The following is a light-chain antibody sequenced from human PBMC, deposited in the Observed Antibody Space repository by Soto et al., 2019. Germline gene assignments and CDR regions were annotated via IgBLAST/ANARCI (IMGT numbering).Light chain of an antibody. J-gene: IGLJ1*01. CDR3: SSYTTTRTNV. Sequence: QSALTQPPSVSGSPGQSVAISCTGTSSDVGSYNRVSWYQQPPGTAPKLMIYDVSDRPSGVPDRFSGSKSGNTASLTISGLQAEDEADYYCSSYTTTRTNVFGTGTKVTVL. CDR1: SSDVGSYNR. CDR2: DVS. V-gene: IGLV2-18*02.